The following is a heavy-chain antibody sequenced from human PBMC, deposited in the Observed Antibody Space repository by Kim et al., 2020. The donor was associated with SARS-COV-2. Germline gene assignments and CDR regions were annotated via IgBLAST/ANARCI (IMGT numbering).Heavy chain of an antibody. V-gene: IGHV3-7*01. Sequence: GGSLRLSCAASGFAFSTSWMNWVRQTPRKGLEWVANIKEDGSEKYYVDSVKGRFTISRDNAKNSLYLQMNSLRVEDTALYYCASGQGGSGGGHWGQGTLVSVSS. CDR3: ASGQGGSGGGH. CDR1: GFAFSTSW. D-gene: IGHD6-19*01. J-gene: IGHJ1*01. CDR2: IKEDGSEK.